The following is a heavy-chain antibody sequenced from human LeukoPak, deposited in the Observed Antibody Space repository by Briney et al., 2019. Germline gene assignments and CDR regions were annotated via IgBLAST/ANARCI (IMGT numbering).Heavy chain of an antibody. V-gene: IGHV3-9*01. J-gene: IGHJ4*02. D-gene: IGHD3-3*01. Sequence: PGRSLRLSCAASGFTFDDYAMHWVRQAPGKGLEWVSGISWNSGSIGYADSVKGRFTISRDNSKNTLYLQMNSLRAEDTAAYYCAKPDFWSGFGINYWGQGTLVTVSS. CDR3: AKPDFWSGFGINY. CDR1: GFTFDDYA. CDR2: ISWNSGSI.